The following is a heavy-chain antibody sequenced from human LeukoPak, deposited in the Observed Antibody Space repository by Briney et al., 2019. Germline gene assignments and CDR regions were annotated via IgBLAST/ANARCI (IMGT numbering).Heavy chain of an antibody. CDR2: ISGNYGST. J-gene: IGHJ3*01. Sequence: GGSLRLSCAASGFTFSSNAMSWVRQAPAKGLEGVSTISGNYGSTYYADSVKGRFTISRDNFKNTVFLRMNSLRAEDTAVYYCAKVVLLLTASDAFDFWGQGTKVTVSS. CDR1: GFTFSSNA. D-gene: IGHD2-21*02. CDR3: AKVVLLLTASDAFDF. V-gene: IGHV3-23*01.